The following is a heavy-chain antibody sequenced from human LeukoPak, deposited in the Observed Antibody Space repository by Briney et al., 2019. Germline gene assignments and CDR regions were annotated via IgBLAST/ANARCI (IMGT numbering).Heavy chain of an antibody. CDR1: GGSFSGYY. CDR3: ARGRGFDP. V-gene: IGHV4-34*01. Sequence: PSETLSLTCAVYGGSFSGYYWSWIRQPPGKGLEWIGEINHSGSTNYNPSLKSRVTISVDTSKNQFSLKLSSVTAADTAVYYCARGRGFDPWGQGTLVTVSS. CDR2: INHSGST. J-gene: IGHJ5*02.